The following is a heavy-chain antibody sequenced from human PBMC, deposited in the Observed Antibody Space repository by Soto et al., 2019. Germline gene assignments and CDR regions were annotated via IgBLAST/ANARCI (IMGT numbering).Heavy chain of an antibody. J-gene: IGHJ4*02. CDR1: GFTFTSHG. Sequence: GGSLRLSCAASGFTFTSHGFHWVRRAPGKGLEWVALISSDGNNKYYADSVKGRLTISRDNSKNTVYLQMNSLRAEDTALYYCARDKDYYFDYWGQGTLVTVSS. CDR3: ARDKDYYFDY. V-gene: IGHV3-33*01. CDR2: ISSDGNNK.